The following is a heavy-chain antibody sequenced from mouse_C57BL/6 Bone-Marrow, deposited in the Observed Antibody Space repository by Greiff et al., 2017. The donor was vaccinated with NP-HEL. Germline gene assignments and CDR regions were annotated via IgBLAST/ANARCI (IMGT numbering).Heavy chain of an antibody. CDR3: ARDTEGYFDY. Sequence: EVMLVESGGGLVKPGGSLKLSCAASGFTFSSYAMSWVRQTPEKRLEWVATISDGGSYTYYPDNVKGRFTISRDNAKNNLYLQMSHLKSEDTAMYYCARDTEGYFDYWGQGTTLTVAS. CDR2: ISDGGSYT. V-gene: IGHV5-4*01. J-gene: IGHJ2*01. CDR1: GFTFSSYA.